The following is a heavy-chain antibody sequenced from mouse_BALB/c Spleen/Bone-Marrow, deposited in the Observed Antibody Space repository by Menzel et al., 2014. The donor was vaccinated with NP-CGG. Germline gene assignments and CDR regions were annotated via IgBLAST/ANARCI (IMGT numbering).Heavy chain of an antibody. D-gene: IGHD1-1*01. CDR1: GYAFTNYL. CDR3: ARSTTVKDYFDY. J-gene: IGHJ2*01. CDR2: INPGSGGS. Sequence: QVQLQQSGAELVRPGTSVKVSCKASGYAFTNYLIEWVKQRPGQGLEWIGVINPGSGGSNNNEKFKGKATLTADKSSSTAYMQLSSLTSDDSAVYFCARSTTVKDYFDYWGQGTTLTFSS. V-gene: IGHV1-54*01.